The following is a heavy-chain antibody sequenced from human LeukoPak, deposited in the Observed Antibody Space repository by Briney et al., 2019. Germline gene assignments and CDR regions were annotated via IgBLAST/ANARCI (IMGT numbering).Heavy chain of an antibody. CDR3: ARDKRLVVPAAIGYYYYMDV. J-gene: IGHJ6*03. CDR2: IYTNGST. V-gene: IGHV4-4*07. CDR1: GGSISSYY. Sequence: SETLSLTCTVSGGSISSYYWSWIRQPAGKGLEWIGRIYTNGSTNYNPSLKSRVTMSVDTSKNQFSLKLSSVTAADTAVYYCARDKRLVVPAAIGYYYYMDVWGKGTTVTVSS. D-gene: IGHD2-2*02.